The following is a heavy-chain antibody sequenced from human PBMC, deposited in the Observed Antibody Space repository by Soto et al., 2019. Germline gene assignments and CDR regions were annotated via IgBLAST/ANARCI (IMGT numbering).Heavy chain of an antibody. Sequence: PGRSLRRSCAASGFTFTRYSMNWVRQAPGKGLEWVSSISRTTNYIYYGDSMKGRFTISRDNAKNSLYLEMNSLRAEDTAVYYCARESEELTSNFDYWGQGTLVTVSS. CDR3: ARESEELTSNFDY. CDR1: GFTFTRYS. J-gene: IGHJ4*02. V-gene: IGHV3-21*06. CDR2: ISRTTNYI. D-gene: IGHD1-7*01.